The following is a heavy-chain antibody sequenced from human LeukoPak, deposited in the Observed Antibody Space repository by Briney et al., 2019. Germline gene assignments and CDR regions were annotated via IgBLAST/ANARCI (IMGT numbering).Heavy chain of an antibody. CDR3: ARDGAAAGTADGHANYGMDV. J-gene: IGHJ6*02. D-gene: IGHD6-13*01. CDR1: GGSINNYY. Sequence: SETLSLTCTVSGGSINNYYWSWIRQPPGKGLEYIGYIYYSGSANYNPSLKSRVTISVDPSKNQFSLKLSSMTAADTAVYYCARDGAAAGTADGHANYGMDVWGQGTTVTVSS. CDR2: IYYSGSA. V-gene: IGHV4-59*01.